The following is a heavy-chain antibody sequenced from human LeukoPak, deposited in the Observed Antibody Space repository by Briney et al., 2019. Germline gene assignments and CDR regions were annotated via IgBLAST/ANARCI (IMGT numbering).Heavy chain of an antibody. J-gene: IGHJ5*02. Sequence: GGSLRLSCAASGFTFNSYAIHWVRQAPGKGLEWVAVISHDGSKKFYAHSVKGRFTISRDNSKNTLYLHMNSLRSDDTAVYYCALDWWVDSNYVNHNWFDPWGQGTLVTVSS. CDR1: GFTFNSYA. CDR3: ALDWWVDSNYVNHNWFDP. CDR2: ISHDGSKK. V-gene: IGHV3-30*04. D-gene: IGHD4-11*01.